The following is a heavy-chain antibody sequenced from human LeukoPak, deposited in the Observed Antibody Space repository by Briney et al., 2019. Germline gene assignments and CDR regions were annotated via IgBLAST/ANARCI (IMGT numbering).Heavy chain of an antibody. J-gene: IGHJ1*01. CDR1: GGSFSGYY. Sequence: PSETLSLTSAVYGGSFSGYYWSWIRQPPGKGPEWIGEINHSGSTNYNPSLKSRVTISVDTSKNQFSLKLSSVTAADTAVYYCARVPRIAVAGTGYFQHWGQGTLVTVSS. CDR2: INHSGST. CDR3: ARVPRIAVAGTGYFQH. D-gene: IGHD6-19*01. V-gene: IGHV4-34*01.